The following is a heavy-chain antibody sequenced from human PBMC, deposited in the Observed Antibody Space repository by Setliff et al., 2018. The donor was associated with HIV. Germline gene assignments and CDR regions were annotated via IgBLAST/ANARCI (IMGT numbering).Heavy chain of an antibody. CDR3: AKDSDEFSTIVGSSAY. D-gene: IGHD3-22*01. J-gene: IGHJ4*02. V-gene: IGHV1-18*01. CDR1: GYPLSELS. Sequence: GASVKVSCKVSGYPLSELSIHWVRQAPGKGLEWMGWISAYNGRTHYAQRFQTRFTMTTDTSTNTAYMELTSLTSGDTAVYYCAKDSDEFSTIVGSSAYWGQGTLVTVSS. CDR2: ISAYNGRT.